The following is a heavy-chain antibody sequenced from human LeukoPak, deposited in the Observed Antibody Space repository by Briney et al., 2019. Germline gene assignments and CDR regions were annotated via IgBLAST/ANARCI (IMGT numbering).Heavy chain of an antibody. CDR2: INHSGST. V-gene: IGHV4-34*01. D-gene: IGHD2-2*01. J-gene: IGHJ6*02. CDR1: GGSFSCYY. Sequence: SETLSLTCAVYGGSFSCYYWSWIRQPPGKGLEWIGEINHSGSTNYNPSLKSRVTISVDTSKNQFSLKLSSVTAADTAVYYCARQWGDIVVVPAAMRYYYYGMDVWGQGTTVTVSS. CDR3: ARQWGDIVVVPAAMRYYYYGMDV.